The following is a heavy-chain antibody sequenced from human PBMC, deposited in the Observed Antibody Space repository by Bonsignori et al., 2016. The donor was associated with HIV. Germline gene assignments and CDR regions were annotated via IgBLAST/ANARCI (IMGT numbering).Heavy chain of an antibody. CDR2: IYWDDDK. CDR3: AHMGYDFWSGYYKLWEYFQH. Sequence: SGPTLVKPTQTLTLTCTFSGFSLSTSGVGVGWIRQPPGKALEWLALIYWDDDKRYSPSLKSRLTITKDTSKNQVVLTMTNMDPVDTATYYCAHMGYDFWSGYYKLWEYFQHWGQGTLVTVSS. CDR1: GFSLSTSGVG. D-gene: IGHD3-3*01. V-gene: IGHV2-5*02. J-gene: IGHJ1*01.